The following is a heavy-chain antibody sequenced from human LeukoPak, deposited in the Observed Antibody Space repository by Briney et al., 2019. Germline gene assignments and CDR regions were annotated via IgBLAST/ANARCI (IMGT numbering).Heavy chain of an antibody. CDR3: ARSGTTMTGDGLDI. J-gene: IGHJ3*02. CDR1: GFSLSSHD. Sequence: GGSLRLSCAASGFSLSSHDMHWVRQVTGKGLEWVSGISATGDTYYLGFVKGRFTISRENAKNALHLQMNSLRAGDTAVYYCARSGTTMTGDGLDIWGQGTMVTVSS. V-gene: IGHV3-13*04. CDR2: ISATGDT. D-gene: IGHD4-17*01.